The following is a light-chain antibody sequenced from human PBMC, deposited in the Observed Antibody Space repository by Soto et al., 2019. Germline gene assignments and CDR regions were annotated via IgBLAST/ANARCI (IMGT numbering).Light chain of an antibody. CDR1: QSVSIR. Sequence: DIEMPQSPATRSGSAGESVTISCMASQSVSIRLAWYQQKPGKAPRLLIHGASTLHKGIPARFSGTGSGTDFTLTLSSLQSEDFAVYYCQQYNSWPRAFGQGTKV. J-gene: IGKJ1*01. CDR2: GAS. V-gene: IGKV3-15*01. CDR3: QQYNSWPRA.